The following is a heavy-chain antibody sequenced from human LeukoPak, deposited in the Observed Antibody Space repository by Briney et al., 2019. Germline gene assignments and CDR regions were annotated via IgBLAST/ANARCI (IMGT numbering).Heavy chain of an antibody. Sequence: ASVKVSCKASGYTFTSYGISWVRQAPGQGLEWMGWITPYNGNTNYAQKLQGRVTMTTATSTNTAYMELRSLRSDDTAVYYCARGPAYCGGDCYFDYWGQGTLVTVSS. V-gene: IGHV1-18*01. CDR3: ARGPAYCGGDCYFDY. CDR1: GYTFTSYG. J-gene: IGHJ4*02. CDR2: ITPYNGNT. D-gene: IGHD2-21*02.